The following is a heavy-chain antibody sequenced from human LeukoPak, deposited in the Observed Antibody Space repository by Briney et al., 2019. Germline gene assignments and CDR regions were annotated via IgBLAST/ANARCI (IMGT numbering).Heavy chain of an antibody. Sequence: SETLSLTCTVSGGSISSGSYYWGWIRQPPGKGLEWIGNIYYSGSTYYNPSLKSRVTISVDTSKNQFSLKLSSVTAADTAVYYCARGRFEMATTPNNWFDPWGQGTLVTVSS. D-gene: IGHD5-24*01. CDR1: GGSISSGSYY. CDR3: ARGRFEMATTPNNWFDP. CDR2: IYYSGST. V-gene: IGHV4-39*07. J-gene: IGHJ5*02.